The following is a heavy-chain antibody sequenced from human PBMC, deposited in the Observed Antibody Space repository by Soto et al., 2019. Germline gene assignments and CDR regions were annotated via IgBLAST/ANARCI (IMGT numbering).Heavy chain of an antibody. D-gene: IGHD3-3*01. CDR1: GFTLGDHY. V-gene: IGHV3-72*01. CDR3: ADLTWSGYYLT. J-gene: IGHJ4*02. Sequence: EVQLVESGGDLVQPGGSLRLSCVASGFTLGDHYMDWVRQAPGKGLEWVGRITHKPRSYTTDYAESVKGRFTISRDDSKNSLYLQMNSLTTEDTAIYYCADLTWSGYYLTWGQGTLVTVSS. CDR2: ITHKPRSYTT.